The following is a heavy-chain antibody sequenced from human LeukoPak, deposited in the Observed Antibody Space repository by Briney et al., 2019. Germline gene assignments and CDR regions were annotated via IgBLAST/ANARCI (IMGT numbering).Heavy chain of an antibody. CDR2: IKPRGGST. CDR1: GYTFTSYY. CDR3: AREARNLAFDI. Sequence: ASVKVSCXASGYTFTSYYMHWVRLAPGQGLESMGIIKPRGGSTSYAQKFQGRVTMTRDTSTSTVYMELSSLRSEDTAVYYCAREARNLAFDIWGQGTMVTVSS. D-gene: IGHD1-14*01. J-gene: IGHJ3*02. V-gene: IGHV1-46*03.